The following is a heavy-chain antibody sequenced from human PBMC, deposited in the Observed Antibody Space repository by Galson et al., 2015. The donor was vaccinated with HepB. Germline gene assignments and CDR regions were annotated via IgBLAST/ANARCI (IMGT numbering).Heavy chain of an antibody. CDR2: IIPIFGTA. J-gene: IGHJ5*02. CDR1: GGTFSSYA. Sequence: SVKVSCKASGGTFSSYAISWVRQAPGQGLEWMGGIIPIFGTANYAQKFQGRVTITADKSTSTAYMELSSLRSEDTAVYYCARSQQQLGYNWFDPWGQGTLVTVSS. V-gene: IGHV1-69*06. D-gene: IGHD6-13*01. CDR3: ARSQQQLGYNWFDP.